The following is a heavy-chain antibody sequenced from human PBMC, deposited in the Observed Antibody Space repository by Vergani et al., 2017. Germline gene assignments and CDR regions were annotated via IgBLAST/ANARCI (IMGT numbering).Heavy chain of an antibody. V-gene: IGHV3-30*18. CDR3: TKDLTISTYNWLDP. CDR1: GFIFSTYG. J-gene: IGHJ5*02. CDR2: ISCDGNDK. Sequence: QVQLVESGGGVVQPGRSLRLSCGASGFIFSTYGMHLVRQAPGKGLEWVAVISCDGNDKHYADSVKGRFTISRDNSKNTVYLQMTSPKAEDTALYFCTKDLTISTYNWLDPWGQGTLVIVSS.